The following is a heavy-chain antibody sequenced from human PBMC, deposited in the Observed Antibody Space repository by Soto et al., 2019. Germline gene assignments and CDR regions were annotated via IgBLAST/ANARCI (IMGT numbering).Heavy chain of an antibody. Sequence: QLQLQESGPGLVKPSETLSLTCTVSGGSISSSYYWGWIRQPPGKGLEWIGSIYYSGTTYYNPSLKCRVTISVDTSKNQFSLKLSSVTAADTAVYYCATTYYFGSGSGYWGQGTLVTVSS. CDR3: ATTYYFGSGSGY. J-gene: IGHJ4*02. CDR2: IYYSGTT. CDR1: GGSISSSYY. V-gene: IGHV4-39*01. D-gene: IGHD3-10*01.